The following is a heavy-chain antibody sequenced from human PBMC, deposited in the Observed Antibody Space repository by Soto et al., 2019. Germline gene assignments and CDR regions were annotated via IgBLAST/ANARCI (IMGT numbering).Heavy chain of an antibody. CDR1: GGTFSNHA. CDR3: ARRVYWSGYGIDY. V-gene: IGHV1-3*01. D-gene: IGHD3-3*01. J-gene: IGHJ4*02. Sequence: ASVKVSCKASGGTFSNHAMHWVRQSPGQRLEWMGWINAGNGNTKYSQKFQGRVTITRDTSASTAYMELSSLRSEDTAVYYCARRVYWSGYGIDYWGQGTLVTVSS. CDR2: INAGNGNT.